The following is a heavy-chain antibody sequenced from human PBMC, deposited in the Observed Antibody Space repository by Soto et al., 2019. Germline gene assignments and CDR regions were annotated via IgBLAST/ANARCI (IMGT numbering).Heavy chain of an antibody. V-gene: IGHV4-38-2*01. Sequence: SETLSLTCAGSGFLIPIGYHWGWIRRPPGKELEWIGTISHSGDTCYNASLKSRVTISIDTAQNHLCLMLSSVTAAGTATYYCTRIYCTTTSCFINGMDVWGQGTTVTVSS. CDR3: TRIYCTTTSCFINGMDV. J-gene: IGHJ6*02. CDR2: ISHSGDT. CDR1: GFLIPIGYH. D-gene: IGHD2-2*01.